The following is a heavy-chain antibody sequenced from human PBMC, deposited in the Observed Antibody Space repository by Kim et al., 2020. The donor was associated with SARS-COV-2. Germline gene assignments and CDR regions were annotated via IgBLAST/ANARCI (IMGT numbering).Heavy chain of an antibody. J-gene: IGHJ6*02. CDR1: GYTFNNYA. D-gene: IGHD6-19*01. V-gene: IGHV7-4-1*02. CDR2: INTKTGNP. Sequence: ASVKVSCKASGYTFNNYAVSWMRQAPGQGLEWVGWINTKTGNPTTALRFVRRSVFSLDTSVNTAYLQISRLESEDSGVYYCARVPNRYVEVAGSWRGDYYYSGVDVWGQGTTVTVSS. CDR3: ARVPNRYVEVAGSWRGDYYYSGVDV.